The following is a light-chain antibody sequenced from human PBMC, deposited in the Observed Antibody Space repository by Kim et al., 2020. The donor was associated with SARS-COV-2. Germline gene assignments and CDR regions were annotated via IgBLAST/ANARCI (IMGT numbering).Light chain of an antibody. Sequence: SSELTQDPAVSVALGQTVRITCQGDSLRSYYATWYQQKPGQAPILLIYAKNNRPSGIPDRFSGSSSGNTASLTTTGAQAEDEADYYCNSRDTNDNVVFGG. CDR3: NSRDTNDNVV. CDR1: SLRSYY. V-gene: IGLV3-19*01. J-gene: IGLJ2*01. CDR2: AKN.